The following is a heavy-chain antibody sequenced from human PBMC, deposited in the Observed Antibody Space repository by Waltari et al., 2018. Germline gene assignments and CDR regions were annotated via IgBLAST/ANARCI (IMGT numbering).Heavy chain of an antibody. Sequence: QVQLQQWGAGLLKPSETLSLTCAVYGGSFSGYYWSWIRQPPGKGLEWIGEINHSGSTNSNPSLRCRVTISVDTSKNQFSLKLSSVTAADTAVYYCAIGLYCSGGSCYSPLDAFDIWGQGTMVTVSS. CDR1: GGSFSGYY. V-gene: IGHV4-34*01. J-gene: IGHJ3*02. CDR2: INHSGST. CDR3: AIGLYCSGGSCYSPLDAFDI. D-gene: IGHD2-15*01.